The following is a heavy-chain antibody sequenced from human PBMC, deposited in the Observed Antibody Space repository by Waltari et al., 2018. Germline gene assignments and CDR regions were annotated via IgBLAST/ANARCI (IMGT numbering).Heavy chain of an antibody. CDR1: GGSFSGYY. CDR3: AQDGSGRGTPDY. Sequence: QVQLQQWGAGLLKPSETLSLTCAVDGGSFSGYYLSWSRPPPGKGVEGIGEINHRVNTKDNPSLKDRATISVNTSKNQFSLKLSSVTAADTAVYYCAQDGSGRGTPDYWGQGTLVTVSS. J-gene: IGHJ4*02. CDR2: INHRVNT. D-gene: IGHD3-10*01. V-gene: IGHV4-34*04.